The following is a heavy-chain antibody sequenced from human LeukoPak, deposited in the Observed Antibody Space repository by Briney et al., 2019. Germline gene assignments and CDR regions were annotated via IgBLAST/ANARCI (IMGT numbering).Heavy chain of an antibody. CDR3: ARSSGSYYYYYGMDV. J-gene: IGHJ6*02. D-gene: IGHD1-26*01. Sequence: SETLSLTCTVSGDSISSSNSYWGWIRQPPGKGLEWIGSIFYSGSTYYNPSLKSRVTISVDTSKNQFSLKLSSVTAADTAVYYCARSSGSYYYYYGMDVWGQGTTVTVSS. CDR2: IFYSGST. V-gene: IGHV4-39*01. CDR1: GDSISSSNSY.